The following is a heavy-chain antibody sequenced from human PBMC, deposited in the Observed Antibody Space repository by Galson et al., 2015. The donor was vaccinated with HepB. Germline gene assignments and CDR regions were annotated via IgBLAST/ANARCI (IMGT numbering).Heavy chain of an antibody. Sequence: SETLSLTCTVSGGSISSGSYYWSWIRQPPGKGLEWIGYIYYSGSTNYNPSLKSRVTISVDTSKNQFSLELSSVTAADTAVYYCARGVEYYYDSSGNYWYFDLWGRGTLVTVSS. D-gene: IGHD3-22*01. CDR1: GGSISSGSYY. CDR3: ARGVEYYYDSSGNYWYFDL. CDR2: IYYSGST. V-gene: IGHV4-61*01. J-gene: IGHJ2*01.